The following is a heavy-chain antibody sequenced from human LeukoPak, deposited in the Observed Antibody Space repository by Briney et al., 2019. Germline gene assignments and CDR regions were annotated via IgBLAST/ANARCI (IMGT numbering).Heavy chain of an antibody. CDR2: IYTDGDT. J-gene: IGHJ4*02. Sequence: GGSLRLSCAASGFLVSNNHMSWVRQSPGKGLEWVSVIYTDGDTYYSDSVRGRFTISRDIGKNSLYLQMNSLRAEDTAVYYCAASSGSGNYAYYFDYWGQGTLVTVSS. CDR3: AASSGSGNYAYYFDY. V-gene: IGHV3-66*01. D-gene: IGHD3-22*01. CDR1: GFLVSNNH.